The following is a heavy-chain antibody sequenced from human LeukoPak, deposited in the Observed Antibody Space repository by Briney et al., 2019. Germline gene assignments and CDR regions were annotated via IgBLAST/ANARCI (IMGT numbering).Heavy chain of an antibody. J-gene: IGHJ3*02. CDR1: GFIFSSHW. V-gene: IGHV3-7*03. CDR2: IKQDGSEN. Sequence: GGSLRLSCAASGFIFSSHWMSWVRQAPGKGLEWVANIKQDGSENYYVDSVKGRFTISRDNARNSLYLQMNSLRAEDTALYYCARDDGYCSGGGCYDAFDIWGQGTMVTVSS. D-gene: IGHD2-15*01. CDR3: ARDDGYCSGGGCYDAFDI.